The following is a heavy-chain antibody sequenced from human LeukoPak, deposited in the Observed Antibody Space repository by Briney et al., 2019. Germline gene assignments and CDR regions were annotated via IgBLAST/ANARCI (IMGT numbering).Heavy chain of an antibody. CDR3: ARLNEDCTNGVCYDY. CDR2: IIPIFGTA. Sequence: ASVKVSCKPFEATFSGIVTSWGQQAPDQGFEWMERIIPIFGTANYAQKFPGRVTITTDESTSTAYMELSSLRSEDTAVYYCARLNEDCTNGVCYDYWGQGTLVTVSS. CDR1: EATFSGIV. D-gene: IGHD2-8*01. V-gene: IGHV1-69*05. J-gene: IGHJ4*02.